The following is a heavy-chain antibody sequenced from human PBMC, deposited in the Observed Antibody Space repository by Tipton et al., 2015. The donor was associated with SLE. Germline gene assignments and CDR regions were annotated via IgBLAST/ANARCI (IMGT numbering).Heavy chain of an antibody. V-gene: IGHV1-2*06. CDR3: SIAAAGGGY. D-gene: IGHD6-13*01. Sequence: QSGAEVKKPGASVKVSCKASGYTFTSYGISWVRQAPGQGLEWMGRIDPNSGGTNYAQKFQGRVTMTRDTSISTAYMELSRLRSEDTAVYYCSIAAAGGGYWGQGTLVTVSS. J-gene: IGHJ4*02. CDR2: IDPNSGGT. CDR1: GYTFTSYG.